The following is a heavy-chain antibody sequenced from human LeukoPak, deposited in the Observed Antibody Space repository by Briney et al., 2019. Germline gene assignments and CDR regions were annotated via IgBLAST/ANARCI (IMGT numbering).Heavy chain of an antibody. CDR1: GFTFNSYA. Sequence: GGSLRLSCIPSGFTFNSYAMFWVRQAPGKGLEWVSLIWYDGSNKYYADSVKGRFTVSRDNSKNTLYLQMNSLRAEVTAVYYCARARGWQPNYYYYMDVWGTGTTVTVSS. CDR3: ARARGWQPNYYYYMDV. D-gene: IGHD2-15*01. J-gene: IGHJ6*03. CDR2: IWYDGSNK. V-gene: IGHV3-33*07.